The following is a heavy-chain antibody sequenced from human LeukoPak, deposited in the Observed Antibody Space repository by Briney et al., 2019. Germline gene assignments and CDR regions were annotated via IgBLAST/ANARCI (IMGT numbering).Heavy chain of an antibody. J-gene: IGHJ4*02. CDR1: GFTFDNYA. D-gene: IGHD5-24*01. CDR2: ITGSGGDT. CDR3: AKGSRDSRPYYFDF. Sequence: GGSLRLSCAASGFTFDNYAMSWVRQAPGKGLEWVSAITGSGGDTYHADSVKGRFTISRDNSKNTLHLQMNSLRAEDTAVYYCAKGSRDSRPYYFDFWGQEILVTVSS. V-gene: IGHV3-23*01.